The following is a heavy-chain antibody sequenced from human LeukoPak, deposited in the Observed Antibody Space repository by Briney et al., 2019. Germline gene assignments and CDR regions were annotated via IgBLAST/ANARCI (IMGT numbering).Heavy chain of an antibody. Sequence: ASVKVSCKASGYTFTSYGISWVRQAPGQGLEWMGWMNPNSGNTGYAQKFQGRVTMTRNTSISTAYMELSSLRSEDTAVYYCARIPPPCSGGSCYSWAFDYWGQGTLVTVSS. J-gene: IGHJ4*02. D-gene: IGHD2-15*01. CDR1: GYTFTSYG. V-gene: IGHV1-8*02. CDR2: MNPNSGNT. CDR3: ARIPPPCSGGSCYSWAFDY.